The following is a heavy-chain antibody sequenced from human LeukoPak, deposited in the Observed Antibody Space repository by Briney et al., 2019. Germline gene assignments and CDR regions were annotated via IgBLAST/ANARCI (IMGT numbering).Heavy chain of an antibody. CDR2: IYYTGST. J-gene: IGHJ4*02. CDR1: GGSISGYY. D-gene: IGHD3-16*01. CDR3: ARGLGLPEYYFDY. Sequence: SETLSLTCTVSGGSISGYYWSWIRQPPGKGLEWIAYIYYTGSTNYNPSLKSRVTISLDTSKNQFSLKLTSVTAADTAVYYCARGLGLPEYYFDYWGQGTLVTVSS. V-gene: IGHV4-59*08.